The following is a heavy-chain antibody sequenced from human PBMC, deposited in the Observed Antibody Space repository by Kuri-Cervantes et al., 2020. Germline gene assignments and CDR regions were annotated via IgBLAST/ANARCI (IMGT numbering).Heavy chain of an antibody. J-gene: IGHJ4*02. D-gene: IGHD3-22*01. V-gene: IGHV3-30*03. CDR2: ISYDGSNK. CDR1: GFTFSSYG. Sequence: GESLKISCAASGFTFSSYGMHWVRQAPGKGLEWVAVISYDGSNKYYADSVKGRFTISRDNSKNTLYLQMNSLRAEDTAVYYCARRYYDSSGYYLDDYWGQGTLVTVSS. CDR3: ARRYYDSSGYYLDDY.